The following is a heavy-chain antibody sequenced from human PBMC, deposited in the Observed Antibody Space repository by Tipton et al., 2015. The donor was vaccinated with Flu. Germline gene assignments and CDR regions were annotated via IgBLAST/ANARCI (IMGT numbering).Heavy chain of an antibody. CDR1: RDSMRSDYF. CDR3: ARSTYYYGSGSSDY. J-gene: IGHJ4*02. CDR2: IHYSGRP. D-gene: IGHD3-10*01. Sequence: LRLSCTVSRDSMRSDYFWGWIRQAPGKGLEWIGNIHYSGRPHYKPSRKSRVTISVNTTMNQFSQRLNSETASDTAVYYCARSTYYYGSGSSDYWGQGTLVSVST. V-gene: IGHV4-38-2*02.